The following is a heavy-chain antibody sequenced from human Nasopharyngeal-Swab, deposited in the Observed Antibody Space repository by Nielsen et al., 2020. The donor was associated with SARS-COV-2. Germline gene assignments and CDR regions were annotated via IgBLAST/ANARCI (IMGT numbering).Heavy chain of an antibody. CDR3: ARVPLGIWGAIWYFDL. J-gene: IGHJ2*01. Sequence: SETLSLTCTVSGGSVSSGSYYWSWIRQPPGKGLEWIGYIYYSGSTNYNPSLKSRVTISVDTSKNQFSLKLSSVTAADTAVYYCARVPLGIWGAIWYFDLWGRGTLVTVSS. D-gene: IGHD7-27*01. CDR1: GGSVSSGSYY. V-gene: IGHV4-61*01. CDR2: IYYSGST.